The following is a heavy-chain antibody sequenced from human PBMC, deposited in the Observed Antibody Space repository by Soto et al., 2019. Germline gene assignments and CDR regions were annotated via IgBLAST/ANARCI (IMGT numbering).Heavy chain of an antibody. CDR1: GFTFSTYG. D-gene: IGHD3-9*01. CDR2: ISYDGSSK. CDR3: AKDPNYDILTTYFGMDV. J-gene: IGHJ6*02. V-gene: IGHV3-30*18. Sequence: QVQLVESGGGVVQPGRSLRLSCAASGFTFSTYGMHWVRQAPGKGLECVAVISYDGSSKYYGDSVKGRFTISRDNSKNTLYLQIDSPRAEDTAVYYCAKDPNYDILTTYFGMDVWGQGTTVTVSS.